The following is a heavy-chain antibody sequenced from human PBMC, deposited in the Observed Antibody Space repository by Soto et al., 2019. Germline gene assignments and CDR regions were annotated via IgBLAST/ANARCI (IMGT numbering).Heavy chain of an antibody. J-gene: IGHJ4*02. CDR1: GFTFSHHS. CDR2: ISGSGGNI. V-gene: IGHV3-64D*06. Sequence: HPGGSLRLSCSGSGFTFSHHSLYWVRQPPGKGLQCVSSISGSGGNIYYAESVKGRFTISRDNSKNTLYLQMTSLSSEDSAVYYCVKVSGDSTGGSCFSYFDYWGQGTPVTVSS. D-gene: IGHD2-15*01. CDR3: VKVSGDSTGGSCFSYFDY.